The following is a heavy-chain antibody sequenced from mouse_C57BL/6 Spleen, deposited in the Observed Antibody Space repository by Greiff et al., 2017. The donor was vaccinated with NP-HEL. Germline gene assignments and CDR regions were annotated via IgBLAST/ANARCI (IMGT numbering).Heavy chain of an antibody. Sequence: QVQLKESGPGLVQPSQSLSITCTVSGFSLTSYGVHWVRQSPGKGLEWLGVIWSGGSTDYNAAFMSRLGTTKENSKSHVSFKMNSLRANDTAIYYCAKKSAYDYNEGVWYFDVWGTGTTVTVSS. CDR1: GFSLTSYG. CDR2: IWSGGST. V-gene: IGHV2-5*01. CDR3: AKKSAYDYNEGVWYFDV. D-gene: IGHD2-4*01. J-gene: IGHJ1*03.